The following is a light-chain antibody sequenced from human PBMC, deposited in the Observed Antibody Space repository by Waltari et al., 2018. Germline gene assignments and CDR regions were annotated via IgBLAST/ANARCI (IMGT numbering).Light chain of an antibody. Sequence: QSALTQPASVSGSPGQSITISCTGTTSDVGGYNYVSWYQQHPGKAPKLMIYDVSKRPSGVSDRFSGSKSGNTASLTISGLRTEDEADYYCSSYSRSSTFYVFGTGTKVTVL. CDR3: SSYSRSSTFYV. CDR1: TSDVGGYNY. J-gene: IGLJ1*01. V-gene: IGLV2-14*03. CDR2: DVS.